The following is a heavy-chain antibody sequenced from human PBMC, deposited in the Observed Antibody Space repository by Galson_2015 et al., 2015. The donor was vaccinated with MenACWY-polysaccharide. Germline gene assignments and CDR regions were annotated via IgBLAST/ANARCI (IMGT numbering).Heavy chain of an antibody. Sequence: SLRLSCEASGFTFGDYAMAWLRQAPGKGLEWVGFIRCKACGATIGYGASVKVRFTITRDDCKTTAYLQMNSLQAEDTGIYYGTRDGAIDFWGQGTLVTVSS. CDR1: GFTFGDYA. J-gene: IGHJ4*02. D-gene: IGHD4/OR15-4a*01. CDR2: IRCKACGATI. V-gene: IGHV3-49*03. CDR3: TRDGAIDF.